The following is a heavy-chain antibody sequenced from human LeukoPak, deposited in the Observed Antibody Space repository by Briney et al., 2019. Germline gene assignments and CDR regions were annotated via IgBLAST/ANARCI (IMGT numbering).Heavy chain of an antibody. J-gene: IGHJ4*02. Sequence: SETLSLTCTVSGDSISSKNYYWGWIREPPGKGLEWIGSIYYSGSTYYNMSLKSRVTIYVDTSKNQFSLTLNPVTAADTAVYYCARQRMVQGLIRRQESYFDYWGQGTLVTVSS. CDR2: IYYSGST. V-gene: IGHV4-39*01. D-gene: IGHD3-10*01. CDR3: ARQRMVQGLIRRQESYFDY. CDR1: GDSISSKNYY.